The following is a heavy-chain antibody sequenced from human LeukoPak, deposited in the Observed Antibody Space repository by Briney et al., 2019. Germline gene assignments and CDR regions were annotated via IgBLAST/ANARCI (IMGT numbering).Heavy chain of an antibody. Sequence: KASETLSLTCTVSGVSMSSYYWSWIRQPPGKGLEWIGYIYYTGRTNYNPSLKSRVTISLDTSKNQFSLKLSSVTAADTALYYCARGESYWYYWSHGTLVTVSS. V-gene: IGHV4-59*01. J-gene: IGHJ4*01. CDR3: ARGESYWYY. CDR2: IYYTGRT. CDR1: GVSMSSYY. D-gene: IGHD1-26*01.